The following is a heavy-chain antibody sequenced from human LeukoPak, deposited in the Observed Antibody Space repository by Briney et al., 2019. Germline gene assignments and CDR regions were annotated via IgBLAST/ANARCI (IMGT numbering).Heavy chain of an antibody. Sequence: GGSLRLSCAASGFTFSSYSMNWVRQAPGKGLEWVSYISSSSSTIYYADSVKGRFTISRDNAKNSLYLQMNSLRAEDTAVYYCARDHSDYIRGWFGESVAPPHYGMDVWGQGTTVTVSS. CDR1: GFTFSSYS. D-gene: IGHD3-10*01. CDR3: ARDHSDYIRGWFGESVAPPHYGMDV. CDR2: ISSSSSTI. J-gene: IGHJ6*02. V-gene: IGHV3-48*04.